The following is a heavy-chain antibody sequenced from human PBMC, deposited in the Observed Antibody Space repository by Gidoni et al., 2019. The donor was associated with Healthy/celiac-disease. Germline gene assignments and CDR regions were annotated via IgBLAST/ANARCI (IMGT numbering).Heavy chain of an antibody. Sequence: QVQLVQPGAEVKKPGSPVKVSCQASGCTFSSYAISWVRQAPGQGLEWMGGIIPIFGTANYAQKFQGRVTLTADESTSTAYMELSSLRSEDTAVYYCASPGYYCSSTSCYMGYYYYGMDVWGQGTTVTVSS. CDR1: GCTFSSYA. J-gene: IGHJ6*02. CDR3: ASPGYYCSSTSCYMGYYYYGMDV. V-gene: IGHV1-69*01. D-gene: IGHD2-2*02. CDR2: IIPIFGTA.